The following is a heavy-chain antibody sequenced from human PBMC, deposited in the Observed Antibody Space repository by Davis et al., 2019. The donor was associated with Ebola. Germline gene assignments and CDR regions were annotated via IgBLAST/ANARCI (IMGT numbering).Heavy chain of an antibody. CDR3: ARTPRWGRKFDY. CDR1: GGSFSGYY. V-gene: IGHV4-34*01. CDR2: INHSGST. J-gene: IGHJ4*02. D-gene: IGHD1-14*01. Sequence: SETLSLTCAVYGGSFSGYYWSWIRQPPGKGLEWIGEINHSGSTNYNPSLKSRVTISVDTSKNQFFLKLSSVTAADTAVYYCARTPRWGRKFDYWGQGTLVTVSS.